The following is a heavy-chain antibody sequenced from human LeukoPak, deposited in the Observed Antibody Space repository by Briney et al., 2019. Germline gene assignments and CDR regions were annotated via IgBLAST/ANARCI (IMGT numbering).Heavy chain of an antibody. CDR3: ARGTMMVGP. CDR1: GGSISSYY. CDR2: IYYSGST. Sequence: SQTLSLTCTVSGGSISSYYWSWIRQPPGKGLEWIGYIYYSGSTNYNPSLKSRATISVDTYKNQFSLKLSSVTAADTAVYYCARGTMMVGPWGQGTLVTVSS. J-gene: IGHJ5*02. D-gene: IGHD3-22*01. V-gene: IGHV4-59*01.